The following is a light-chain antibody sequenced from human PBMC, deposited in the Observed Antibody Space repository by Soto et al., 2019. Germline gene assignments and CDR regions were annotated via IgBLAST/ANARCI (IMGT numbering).Light chain of an antibody. CDR1: QSVSSY. CDR2: GPS. CDR3: QQYGGSPLT. V-gene: IGKV3-15*01. Sequence: EIVMTQSPATLSVSPGERATLFCRASQSVSSYLAWYQQKPGQAPRLLIYGPSTRATGIPARFSGSGSGTEFTLTVSSLQSEDFAVYYCQQYGGSPLTFGGGTKVEIK. J-gene: IGKJ4*01.